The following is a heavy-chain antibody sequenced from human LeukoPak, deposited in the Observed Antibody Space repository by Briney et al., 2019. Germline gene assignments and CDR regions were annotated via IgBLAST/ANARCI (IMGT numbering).Heavy chain of an antibody. V-gene: IGHV4-59*01. CDR1: GGSISSYY. CDR3: ARGGIAVAGTPNWFDP. J-gene: IGHJ5*02. Sequence: PSETLSLTCTVSGGSISSYYWSWIRQPPGKGLEWIGYIYYSGSTNYNPSLKSRVTISVDTSKNQFSLKLSSVTAADAAVYYCARGGIAVAGTPNWFDPWGQGTLVTVSS. CDR2: IYYSGST. D-gene: IGHD6-19*01.